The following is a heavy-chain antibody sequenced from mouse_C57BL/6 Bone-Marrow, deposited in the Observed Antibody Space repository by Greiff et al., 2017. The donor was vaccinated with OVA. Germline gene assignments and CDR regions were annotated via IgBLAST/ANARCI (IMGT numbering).Heavy chain of an antibody. Sequence: QVQLQQSGAELVRPGTSVKLSCKASGYTFTSYWMHWVKQRPGQGLEWIGVIDPSDSYTNYNQKFKGKATLTVDTSSSTAYMQLSSLTSEDSAVYYCARIYDWFAYWGQGTLVTVSA. CDR2: IDPSDSYT. CDR1: GYTFTSYW. CDR3: ARIYDWFAY. D-gene: IGHD2-3*01. J-gene: IGHJ3*01. V-gene: IGHV1-59*01.